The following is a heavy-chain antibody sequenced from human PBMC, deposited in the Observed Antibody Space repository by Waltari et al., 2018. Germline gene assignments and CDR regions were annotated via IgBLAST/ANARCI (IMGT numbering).Heavy chain of an antibody. CDR2: IWYDGSNK. V-gene: IGHV3-33*01. CDR3: ARGFNDYVWGSYRYTDY. CDR1: GFTFRSYG. D-gene: IGHD3-16*02. Sequence: QVQLVESGGGVVQPGRSLRLSCAASGFTFRSYGIHWVRQAPGMGVEWVAVIWYDGSNKYYADSVKGRFTISRDNSKNTLYLQMNSLRAEDTAVYYCARGFNDYVWGSYRYTDYWGQGTLVTVSS. J-gene: IGHJ4*02.